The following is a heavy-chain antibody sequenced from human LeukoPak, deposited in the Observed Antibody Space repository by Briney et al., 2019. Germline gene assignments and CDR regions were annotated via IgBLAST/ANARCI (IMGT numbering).Heavy chain of an antibody. CDR2: IYYSGST. J-gene: IGHJ5*02. CDR3: ARRRGNSEGFDP. Sequence: SETLSLTCTVSGGSISSYYWSWIRQPPGKGLEWIGYIYYSGSTNYNPSLKSRVTISVDTSKNQFSLKLSSVTAADTAVYYCARRRGNSEGFDPWGQGTLVTVSS. D-gene: IGHD4-23*01. CDR1: GGSISSYY. V-gene: IGHV4-59*08.